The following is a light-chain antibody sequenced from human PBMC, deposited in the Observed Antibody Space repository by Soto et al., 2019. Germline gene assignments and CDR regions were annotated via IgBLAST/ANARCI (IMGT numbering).Light chain of an antibody. CDR3: LQYNNWPPLFT. J-gene: IGKJ3*01. CDR1: QSVSSN. CDR2: GAS. V-gene: IGKV3-15*01. Sequence: EILMTHSPATVSVSPGERATPSSRASQSVSSNLVGYQKKPGQAPRLLIYGASTRATGIPARFSGSGSGTEFTLTIDSLQSEDFAFYYCLQYNNWPPLFTFGPGTKVDLK.